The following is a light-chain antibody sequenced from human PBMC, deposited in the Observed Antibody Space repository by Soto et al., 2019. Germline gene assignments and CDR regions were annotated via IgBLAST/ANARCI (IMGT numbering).Light chain of an antibody. CDR1: QSVSSY. CDR2: DAS. CDR3: QQRSNWPSIT. Sequence: EIWLRQTRVTLSLSAGERASLSCRASQSVSSYLAWYQQKPGQAPRLLIYDASNRATGIPARFSGRGSGTDFTLTISSLEPEDFAVYYCQQRSNWPSITFGQGTRLEIK. V-gene: IGKV3-11*01. J-gene: IGKJ5*01.